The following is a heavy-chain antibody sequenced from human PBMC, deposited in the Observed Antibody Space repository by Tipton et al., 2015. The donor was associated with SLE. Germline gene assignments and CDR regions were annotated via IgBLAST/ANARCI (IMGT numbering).Heavy chain of an antibody. CDR2: IYYSGST. V-gene: IGHV4-39*07. D-gene: IGHD3-22*01. Sequence: TLSLTCTVSGGSISSSSYYWGGIRQPPGKGLEWIGSIYYSGSTYYNPSLKSRVTISVDTSKNQFSLKLSSVTAADTAVYYCARGTYYYDSSGSTDYFDYWGQGTLVTVSS. CDR1: GGSISSSSYY. CDR3: ARGTYYYDSSGSTDYFDY. J-gene: IGHJ4*02.